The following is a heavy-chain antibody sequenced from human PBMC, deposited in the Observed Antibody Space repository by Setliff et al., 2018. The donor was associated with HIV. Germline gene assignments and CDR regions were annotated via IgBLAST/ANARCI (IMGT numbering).Heavy chain of an antibody. D-gene: IGHD5-12*01. CDR3: ARGGWGYGDFYS. Sequence: SETLSLTCGISGASINNNAYYWGWIRQPPRKELEWVGSIFSSGDTYYNPSLQSRVTISVDTSKNHLSLILDSVTAADAALYYCARGGWGYGDFYSWGQGTLVTVSS. J-gene: IGHJ4*02. CDR1: GASINNNAYY. CDR2: IFSSGDT. V-gene: IGHV4-39*07.